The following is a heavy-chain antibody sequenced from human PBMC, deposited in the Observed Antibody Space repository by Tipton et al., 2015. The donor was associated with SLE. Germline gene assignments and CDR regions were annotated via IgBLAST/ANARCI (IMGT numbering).Heavy chain of an antibody. CDR3: AREGGIVGAPFDY. D-gene: IGHD1-26*01. J-gene: IGHJ4*02. V-gene: IGHV4-59*01. CDR2: IYYSGST. CDR1: GGSISSYY. Sequence: TLSLTCTVSGGSISSYYWGWIRQPPGKGLEWIGYIYYSGSTNYNPSLKSRVTISVDTSKNQFSLKLSSVTAADTAVYYCAREGGIVGAPFDYWGQGTLVTVSS.